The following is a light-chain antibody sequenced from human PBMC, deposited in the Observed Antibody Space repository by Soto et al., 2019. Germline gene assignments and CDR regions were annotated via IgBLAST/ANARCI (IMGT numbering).Light chain of an antibody. CDR2: AAS. CDR3: QQSYSTPIT. Sequence: DIQMTQSPSSLSASVGDRVTITCRASQSISSYLNWYQQKPGKAPKLLIYAASSLQSGVPSRFSGSGSGTDFTLTISSLQPEDFATYYCQQSYSTPITFAQRTRLENK. V-gene: IGKV1-39*01. CDR1: QSISSY. J-gene: IGKJ5*01.